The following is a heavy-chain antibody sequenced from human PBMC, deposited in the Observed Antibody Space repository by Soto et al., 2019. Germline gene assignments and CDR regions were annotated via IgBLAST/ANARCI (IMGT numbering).Heavy chain of an antibody. J-gene: IGHJ5*02. CDR1: GFTFSSYA. CDR2: ISYDGSNK. CDR3: ARDESPVVVVAATFDP. D-gene: IGHD2-15*01. Sequence: GSLRLSCAASGFTFSSYAMHWVRQAPGKGLEWVAVISYDGSNKYYADSVKGRFTISRDNSKNTLYLQMNSLRAEDTAVYYCARDESPVVVVAATFDPWGQGTLVTVSS. V-gene: IGHV3-30-3*01.